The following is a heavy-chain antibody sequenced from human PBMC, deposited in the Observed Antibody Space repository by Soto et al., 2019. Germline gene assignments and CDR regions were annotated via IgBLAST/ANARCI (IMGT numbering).Heavy chain of an antibody. CDR1: GFTFSSYS. CDR3: ARDDGDTAMGPTDY. Sequence: GGSLRLSCAASGFTFSSYSMNWVRQAPGKGLEWVSSISSSSSYIYYADSVKGRFTISRDNAKNSLYLQMNSLRAEDTAVYYCARDDGDTAMGPTDYWGQGTLVTVSS. CDR2: ISSSSSYI. J-gene: IGHJ4*02. D-gene: IGHD5-18*01. V-gene: IGHV3-21*01.